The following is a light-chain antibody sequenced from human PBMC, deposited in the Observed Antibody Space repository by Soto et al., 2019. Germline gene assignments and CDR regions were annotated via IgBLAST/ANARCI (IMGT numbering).Light chain of an antibody. Sequence: EIVLTRSPAPLSLSPGERATLSCRASQSVSSYLAWYQQKPGQAPRLLIYGASTRATGIPDRFSGSGSGTDFTLTISRLEPEDSAVYYCQQYGSSPTWTFGQGTKVDIK. V-gene: IGKV3-20*01. CDR3: QQYGSSPTWT. CDR2: GAS. CDR1: QSVSSY. J-gene: IGKJ1*01.